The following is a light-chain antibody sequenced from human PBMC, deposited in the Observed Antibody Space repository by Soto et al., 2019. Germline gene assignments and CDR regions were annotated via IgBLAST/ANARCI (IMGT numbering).Light chain of an antibody. CDR3: AAWDDSLSGYV. CDR1: SSNIGSNY. J-gene: IGLJ1*01. CDR2: RNN. Sequence: QSVLTQPPSASGTPGQRVTISCSGSSSNIGSNYVYYYQQLPGTAPKLLIYRNNQRPSGVPDRFSGSKSGTSASLAISGLGSEDEADYYCAAWDDSLSGYVFGTGTKLTVL. V-gene: IGLV1-47*01.